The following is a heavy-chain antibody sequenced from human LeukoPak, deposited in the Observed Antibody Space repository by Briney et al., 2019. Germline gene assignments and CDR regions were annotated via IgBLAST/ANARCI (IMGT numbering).Heavy chain of an antibody. CDR3: ARKGGAFGVAATYYFDY. Sequence: PSETLSLTCTVSGGSISSYYWSWIRQPPGKGLELIGYIYYSWSTNYNPSLKSRVTISVDTSKNQFSLKLSSVTAADTAVYDCARKGGAFGVAATYYFDYWGQGTLVTVSS. V-gene: IGHV4-59*01. D-gene: IGHD2-15*01. J-gene: IGHJ4*02. CDR2: IYYSWST. CDR1: GGSISSYY.